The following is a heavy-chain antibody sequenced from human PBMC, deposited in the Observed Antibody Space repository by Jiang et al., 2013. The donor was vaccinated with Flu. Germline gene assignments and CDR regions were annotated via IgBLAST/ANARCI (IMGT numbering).Heavy chain of an antibody. V-gene: IGHV3-9*01. CDR3: AKDSGSGWYAEYFQH. CDR1: GFTFDDYA. J-gene: IGHJ1*01. Sequence: LVQPGRSLRLSCAASGFTFDDYAMHWVRQAPGKGLEWVSGISWNSGSIGYADSVKGRFTISRDNAKNSLYLQMNSLRAEDTALYYCAKDSGSGWYAEYFQHWGQGTLVTVSS. D-gene: IGHD6-19*01. CDR2: ISWNSGSI.